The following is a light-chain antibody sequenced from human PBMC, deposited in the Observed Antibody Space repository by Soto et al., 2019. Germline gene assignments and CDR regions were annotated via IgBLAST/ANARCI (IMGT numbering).Light chain of an antibody. Sequence: QSVLTQPASVSGSPGPSNAISCTGTSNYVGCYNFVSWYQQHPGKAPKLMIYEVSNRPSGVSNRFSGSKSGNTASLTISGLQTDDEADYYCTSYTSSSHYVFGTGTKVTVL. J-gene: IGLJ1*01. CDR1: SNYVGCYNF. V-gene: IGLV2-14*01. CDR3: TSYTSSSHYV. CDR2: EVS.